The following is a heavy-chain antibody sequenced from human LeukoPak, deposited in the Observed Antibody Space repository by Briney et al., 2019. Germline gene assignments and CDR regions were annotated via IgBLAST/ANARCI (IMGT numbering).Heavy chain of an antibody. J-gene: IGHJ3*02. CDR3: SRLQVREAPDAFDI. CDR2: IYPSDSDT. D-gene: IGHD1-26*01. V-gene: IGHV5-51*01. CDR1: GSCFTSYW. Sequence: GASLKISCKGSGSCFTSYWIGWVRPLPGKGLGWMGIIYPSDSDTRYSPSFQGQVTISADKSISTAYLQWSSLKASDTAMYYCSRLQVREAPDAFDIWGQGTMVTVSS.